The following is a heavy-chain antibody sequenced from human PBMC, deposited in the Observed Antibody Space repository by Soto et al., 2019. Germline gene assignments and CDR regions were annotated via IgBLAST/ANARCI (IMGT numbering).Heavy chain of an antibody. CDR1: GFTFRDYA. CDR3: GKERRGSGWSVCNF. V-gene: IGHV3-23*01. J-gene: IGHJ4*02. Sequence: GGSLRLSCAASGFTFRDYAMNWVRLSPGKGLEWVSDISGDGNSARYADSVKGRFTISRDNSKDTLYLQMNSLRVDDTAVYYCGKERRGSGWSVCNFWGQGSLVTVSS. CDR2: ISGDGNSA. D-gene: IGHD6-19*01.